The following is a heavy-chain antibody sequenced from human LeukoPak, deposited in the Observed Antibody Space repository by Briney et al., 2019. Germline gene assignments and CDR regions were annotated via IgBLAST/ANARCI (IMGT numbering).Heavy chain of an antibody. CDR3: VRVDNGGNYFDY. V-gene: IGHV4-38-2*02. D-gene: IGHD4-23*01. J-gene: IGHJ4*02. CDR1: GYSISSDYY. Sequence: PSETLSLTCTVSGYSISSDYYWGWIRQPPGKGLEWIGSIYHSGSTYYNPSLKSRLTISADTSKNHFSLRLSSVTAADTAVYYCVRVDNGGNYFDYWGQGTLVTVSS. CDR2: IYHSGST.